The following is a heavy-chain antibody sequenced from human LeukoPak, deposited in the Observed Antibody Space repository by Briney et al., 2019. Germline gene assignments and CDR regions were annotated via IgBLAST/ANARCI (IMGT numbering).Heavy chain of an antibody. CDR2: ILYDGSNK. V-gene: IGHV3-30*02. J-gene: IGHJ6*03. CDR3: AKVGYGILTGLSSLPPYYMDV. CDR1: GFTFSSYG. D-gene: IGHD3-9*01. Sequence: GGSLRLSCAASGFTFSSYGMHWVRQAPRKGLEWVAFILYDGSNKYYADSVKGRFTISRDNSKNTLYLQMNSLRAEDTAVYYCAKVGYGILTGLSSLPPYYMDVWGKGTTVTISS.